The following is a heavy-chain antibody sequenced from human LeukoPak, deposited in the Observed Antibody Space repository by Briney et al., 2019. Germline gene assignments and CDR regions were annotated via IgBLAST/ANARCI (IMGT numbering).Heavy chain of an antibody. CDR2: INPNRGAT. D-gene: IGHD3-16*02. CDR3: ARGEGVNYRYSGFGYLNAVDY. V-gene: IGHV1-2*02. Sequence: PGASVNVSCKASGYTFTGYYMHGVRQAPGQGLECMGGINPNRGATNSAQKSRVRATVTRDTSISKAYMQLSRMRSEDTAVYYCARGEGVNYRYSGFGYLNAVDYWGEGNLVTVSS. J-gene: IGHJ4*02. CDR1: GYTFTGYY.